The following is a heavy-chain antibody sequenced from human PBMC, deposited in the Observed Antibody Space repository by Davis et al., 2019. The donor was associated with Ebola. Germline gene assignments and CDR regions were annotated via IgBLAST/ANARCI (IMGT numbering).Heavy chain of an antibody. J-gene: IGHJ4*02. Sequence: SETLSLTCTVSGGSINSDYWSWIRQPPGQGLEWIGNMYYSGSASYNPSLNSRVTISVGTSKTQISLKMTSVTPADTAVYYCARASRGYTYGFFDLWGQGTLVTVSS. CDR1: GGSINSDY. V-gene: IGHV4-59*01. CDR3: ARASRGYTYGFFDL. D-gene: IGHD5-18*01. CDR2: MYYSGSA.